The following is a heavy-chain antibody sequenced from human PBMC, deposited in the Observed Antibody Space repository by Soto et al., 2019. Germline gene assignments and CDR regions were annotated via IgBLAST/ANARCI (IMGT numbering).Heavy chain of an antibody. CDR3: ARVITMVRGVGDP. CDR1: GYTFTSYD. J-gene: IGHJ5*02. D-gene: IGHD3-10*01. V-gene: IGHV1-8*01. Sequence: ASVKVSCKASGYTFTSYDINWVRQATGQGLEWMGWMNPNSGNTGYAQKFQGRVTMTRNTSISTAYMELSSLRSEDTAVYYCARVITMVRGVGDPWGQGTLVTVSS. CDR2: MNPNSGNT.